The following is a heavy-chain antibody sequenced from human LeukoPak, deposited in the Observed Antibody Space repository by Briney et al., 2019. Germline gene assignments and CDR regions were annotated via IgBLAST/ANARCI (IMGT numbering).Heavy chain of an antibody. V-gene: IGHV1-2*02. CDR3: ARDGKLELDAFDI. CDR1: GYTFTSYD. CDR2: INPNSGGT. J-gene: IGHJ3*02. D-gene: IGHD1-7*01. Sequence: ASVRVSCKASGYTFTSYDINWVRQAPGQGLEWMGWINPNSGGTNYAQKFQGRVTMTRDTSISTAYMELSRLRSDDTAVYYCARDGKLELDAFDIWGQGTMVTVSS.